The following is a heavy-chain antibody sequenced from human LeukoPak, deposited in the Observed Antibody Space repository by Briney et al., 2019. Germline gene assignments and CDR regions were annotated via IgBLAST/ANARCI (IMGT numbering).Heavy chain of an antibody. J-gene: IGHJ4*02. CDR1: GFTFDDYG. D-gene: IGHD3-22*01. CDR3: ARDSGLLPIVTYYFDS. CDR2: ISSSSSYM. Sequence: GGSLRLSCAASGFTFDDYGMSWVRQAPGKGLEWVSSISSSSSYMYYADSMRGRFTISRDSAQNSLYLQMNGLKAEDTAVYYCARDSGLLPIVTYYFDSWGQGTLVTVPS. V-gene: IGHV3-21*01.